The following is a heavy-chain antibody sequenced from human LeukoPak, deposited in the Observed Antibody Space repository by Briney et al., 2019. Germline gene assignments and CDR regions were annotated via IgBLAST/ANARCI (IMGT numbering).Heavy chain of an antibody. D-gene: IGHD4-17*01. CDR2: IYSSGST. CDR3: ARAYGDPFLFDY. V-gene: IGHV4-59*01. J-gene: IGHJ4*02. Sequence: SESLSLTCTVSGGSISNYYWSWIRQPPGKGLEWIGYIYSSGSTNYNPSLKSRVTVSLGASRNQFSLRLSSVTAADTAVYYCARAYGDPFLFDYWGQGTLVTVSP. CDR1: GGSISNYY.